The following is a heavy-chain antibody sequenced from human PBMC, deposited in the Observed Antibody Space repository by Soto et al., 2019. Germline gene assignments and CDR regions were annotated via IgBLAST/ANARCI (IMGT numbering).Heavy chain of an antibody. CDR2: ISYSGTA. D-gene: IGHD2-8*01. J-gene: IGHJ4*02. V-gene: IGHV4-61*01. Sequence: QVQLQEWGPGLVKTSETLSLTCTVSGGSVTSGPYHWNWVRQPPGKGREGIGHISYSGTANYNPSLRGRVTMATDTSMNQFSLRLTSVTAADTAVYYCMRSHGAYWGQGALVTVSP. CDR3: MRSHGAY. CDR1: GGSVTSGPYH.